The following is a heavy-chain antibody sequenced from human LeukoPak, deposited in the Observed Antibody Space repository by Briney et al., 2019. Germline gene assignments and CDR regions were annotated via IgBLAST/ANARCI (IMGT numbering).Heavy chain of an antibody. CDR2: ISGSGGST. CDR3: ARDIVLLWFGELAPYYYGMDV. CDR1: GFTFSSYA. V-gene: IGHV3-23*01. J-gene: IGHJ6*02. Sequence: PGGSLRLSCAASGFTFSSYAMSWVRQAPGKGLEWVSAISGSGGSTYYADSVKGRFTISRDNAKNSLYLQMNSLRAEDTAVYYCARDIVLLWFGELAPYYYGMDVWGQGTTVTVSS. D-gene: IGHD3-10*01.